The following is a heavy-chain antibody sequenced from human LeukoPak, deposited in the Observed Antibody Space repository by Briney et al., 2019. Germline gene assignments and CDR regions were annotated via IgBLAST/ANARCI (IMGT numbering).Heavy chain of an antibody. CDR2: INPNSGGT. CDR3: ARALYRVRGYSSGFTGWFDP. D-gene: IGHD6-19*01. CDR1: GYTFTGYY. J-gene: IGHJ5*02. V-gene: IGHV1-2*02. Sequence: GASVKVSCKASGYTFTGYYMHWVRQAPGQGLEWMGWINPNSGGTNYAQKFQGRVTMTRETSISTAYMELSRLRSDDTAVYYCARALYRVRGYSSGFTGWFDPWGQGTLVTVSS.